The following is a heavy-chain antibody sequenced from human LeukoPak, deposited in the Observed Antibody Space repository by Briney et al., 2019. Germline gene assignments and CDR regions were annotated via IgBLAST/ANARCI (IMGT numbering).Heavy chain of an antibody. Sequence: PGGSLRLSCAASGFIFSTYSIHWVRQAPGKGLEWAAIASYDGTNKYYADSVKGRFTISRDSAKNTLYLQMNSLTAEDTAVYYCARAAQHLAMYNWFDPWGQGTLVTVSS. CDR1: GFIFSTYS. J-gene: IGHJ5*02. CDR2: ASYDGTNK. CDR3: ARAAQHLAMYNWFDP. V-gene: IGHV3-30-3*01. D-gene: IGHD6-13*01.